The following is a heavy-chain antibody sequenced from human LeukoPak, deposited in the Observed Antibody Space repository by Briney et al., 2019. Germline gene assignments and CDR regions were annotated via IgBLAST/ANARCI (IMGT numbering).Heavy chain of an antibody. CDR2: LHYSGST. V-gene: IGHV4-59*12. D-gene: IGHD3-10*01. CDR1: GGSISGYY. CDR3: ASIYGSGSNRRPN. J-gene: IGHJ4*02. Sequence: MASESLSLTCTVSGGSISGYYGSWIRQPPGKGLEWIVYLHYSGSTNYNPSLKRRATTSVHTSKNQFSLRLSSVTAAETAVYYCASIYGSGSNRRPNWGQGTLVTVSS.